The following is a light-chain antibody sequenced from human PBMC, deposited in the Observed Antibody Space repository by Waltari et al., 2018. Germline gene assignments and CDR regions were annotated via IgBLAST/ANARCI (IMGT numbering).Light chain of an antibody. CDR2: EVS. V-gene: IGLV2-14*01. J-gene: IGLJ2*01. CDR3: SSYTSGSAVV. CDR1: SIDVCGYNY. Sequence: QSALTQPASVSGSPGQSITIPCSGTSIDVCGYNYVSWYQQYPGKAPKLMIYEVSNRPSGVSNRFSGSKSGYTASLTISGLQAEDEADYYCSSYTSGSAVVFGGGTKVTVL.